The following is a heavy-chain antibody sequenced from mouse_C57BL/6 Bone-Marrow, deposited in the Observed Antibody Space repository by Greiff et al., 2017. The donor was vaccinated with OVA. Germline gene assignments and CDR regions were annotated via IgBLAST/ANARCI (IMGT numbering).Heavy chain of an antibody. CDR1: GYTFTNYW. Sequence: VKLQESGAELVRPGTSVKMSCKASGYTFTNYWIGWAKQRPGHGLEWIGDIYPGGGYTNYNEKFKGKATLTADKSSSTAYMQFSSLTSEDSAIYYCAREGYDYDFDYWGQGTTLTVSS. J-gene: IGHJ2*01. D-gene: IGHD2-4*01. CDR2: IYPGGGYT. V-gene: IGHV1-63*01. CDR3: AREGYDYDFDY.